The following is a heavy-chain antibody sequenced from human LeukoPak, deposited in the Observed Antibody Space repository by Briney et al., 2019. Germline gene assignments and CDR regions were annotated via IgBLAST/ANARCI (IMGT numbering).Heavy chain of an antibody. CDR1: GFTFSSYA. CDR3: AKATSGWAYYAYDY. D-gene: IGHD6-19*01. Sequence: GGSLRLSCAASGFTFSSYAMSWVRQAPGKGLEWVSAISGSGGTTYYADSVKSRFTISRDNSNNTLYLQMNSLRAEDTAIYYCAKATSGWAYYAYDYWGQGTLVTVSS. J-gene: IGHJ4*02. CDR2: ISGSGGTT. V-gene: IGHV3-23*01.